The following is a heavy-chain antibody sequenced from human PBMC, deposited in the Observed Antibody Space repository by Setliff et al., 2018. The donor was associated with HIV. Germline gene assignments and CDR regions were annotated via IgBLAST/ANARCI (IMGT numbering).Heavy chain of an antibody. CDR2: IDPNSGGT. V-gene: IGHV1-2*02. CDR1: GSTFIVYY. D-gene: IGHD7-27*01. CDR3: VRDGTQQNWGSRGYYYMDG. Sequence: ASVKVSCKASGSTFIVYYIHWVRQAPGQGLELMGWIDPNSGGTNYAQRVQGRVTMTRDTSISTVYMEMSRLRSDDTAVYYCVRDGTQQNWGSRGYYYMDGWGKGTPVTVSS. J-gene: IGHJ6*03.